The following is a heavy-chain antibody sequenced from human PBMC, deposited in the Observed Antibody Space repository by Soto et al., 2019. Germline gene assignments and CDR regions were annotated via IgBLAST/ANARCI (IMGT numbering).Heavy chain of an antibody. J-gene: IGHJ4*02. CDR3: ARHGLAAYMVYYFDF. CDR1: GGSISSGDYY. D-gene: IGHD3-16*01. CDR2: IYYSGST. Sequence: SETLSLTCTVSGGSISSGDYYWSWIRQPPGKGLEWIGSIYYSGSTYHNPSLKSRISISVDTSKNQFSLNLTSVTAADTAVYYCARHGLAAYMVYYFDFWGQGTLVTVSS. V-gene: IGHV4-39*01.